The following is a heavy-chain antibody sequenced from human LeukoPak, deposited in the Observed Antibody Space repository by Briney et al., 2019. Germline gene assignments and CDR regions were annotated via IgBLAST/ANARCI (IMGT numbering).Heavy chain of an antibody. V-gene: IGHV3-7*01. CDR3: TRDYSNARDY. D-gene: IGHD2-21*01. CDR2: INEDGGSK. J-gene: IGHJ4*02. CDR1: GITFRKYW. Sequence: GGSLRLSCEVSGITFRKYWMTWVRQAPGKGLEWVASINEDGGSKWYVDSVKGRFTVSRDNAENSLHLQLNSLRVDDTAVYYCTRDYSNARDYWGQGTLVTVSS.